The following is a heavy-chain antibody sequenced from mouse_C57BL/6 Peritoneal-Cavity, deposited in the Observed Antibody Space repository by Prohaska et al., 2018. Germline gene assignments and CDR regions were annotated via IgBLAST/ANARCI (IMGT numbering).Heavy chain of an antibody. J-gene: IGHJ1*03. CDR1: GFTFSGFW. D-gene: IGHD2-1*01. Sequence: VQLLETGGGLVQPGGSRGLSCEGSGFTFSGFWMSWVRQTPGKTLEWIGDINSDVSAINYAPAINERFTIFRDNDKSSLYLQMSNVRSEDTATYFCMRYGNCWYFDVWGTGTTVTVSS. CDR2: INSDVSAI. V-gene: IGHV11-2*01. CDR3: MRYGNCWYFDV.